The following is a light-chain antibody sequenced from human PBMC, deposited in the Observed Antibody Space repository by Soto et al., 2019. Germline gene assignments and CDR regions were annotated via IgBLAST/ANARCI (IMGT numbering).Light chain of an antibody. J-gene: IGLJ1*01. CDR2: AVN. Sequence: QSVLTQPRSVSGSPGQSVTISCTGTSSDIGAYNYVSWYQQHPGKVPKLMLYAVNKRPSGVPDRFSGSKSGNTASLTISGLQADDEADSYCCSYAGAYIYVFATGTQLTVL. V-gene: IGLV2-11*01. CDR1: SSDIGAYNY. CDR3: CSYAGAYIYV.